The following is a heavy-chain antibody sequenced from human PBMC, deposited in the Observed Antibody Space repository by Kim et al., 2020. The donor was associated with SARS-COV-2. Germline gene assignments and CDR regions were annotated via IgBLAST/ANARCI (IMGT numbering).Heavy chain of an antibody. J-gene: IGHJ6*02. CDR3: AKFGLTTVTAKGRSGMDV. CDR1: GFTFSSYA. CDR2: ISGSGGST. Sequence: GGSLRLSCAASGFTFSSYAMSWVRQAPGKGLEWVSAISGSGGSTYYADSVKGRFTISRDNSKNTLYLQMNSLRAEDTAVYYCAKFGLTTVTAKGRSGMDVWGQGTTVTVSS. V-gene: IGHV3-23*01. D-gene: IGHD4-17*01.